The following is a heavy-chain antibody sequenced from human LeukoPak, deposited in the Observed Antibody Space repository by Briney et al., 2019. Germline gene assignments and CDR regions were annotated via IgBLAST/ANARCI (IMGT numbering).Heavy chain of an antibody. D-gene: IGHD3-22*01. CDR1: GFIFSSYG. V-gene: IGHV3-30*03. Sequence: GGSLRLSCAASGFIFSSYGMHWVRQAPGKGLEWVAVISYDGSNKDYADSVKGRFTISRDNSKNTLYLQMNSLRAEDTAVYYCAREIGYYFDSDDSRLRGRLDVWGKGTSVTVSS. CDR3: AREIGYYFDSDDSRLRGRLDV. J-gene: IGHJ6*04. CDR2: ISYDGSNK.